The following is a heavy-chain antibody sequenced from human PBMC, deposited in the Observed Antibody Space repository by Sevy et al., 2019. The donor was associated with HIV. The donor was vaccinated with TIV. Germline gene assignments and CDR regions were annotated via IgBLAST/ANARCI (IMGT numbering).Heavy chain of an antibody. CDR1: GGTFSRDG. J-gene: IGHJ4*02. CDR2: IISFFDMT. D-gene: IGHD6-19*01. Sequence: ASVKVSCKASGGTFSRDGINWVRQAPGQGLEWMGGIISFFDMTNYAQKFQGRVTITADESTSTVYMELSSLRFEDTAVYYCARGGGSGWYYFDSWGQGTLVTVSS. V-gene: IGHV1-69*13. CDR3: ARGGGSGWYYFDS.